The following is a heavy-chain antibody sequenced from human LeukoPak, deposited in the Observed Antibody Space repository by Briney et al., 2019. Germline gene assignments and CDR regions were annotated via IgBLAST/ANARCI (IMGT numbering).Heavy chain of an antibody. CDR3: AKGNNWLDY. CDR1: GGSISSSSYY. J-gene: IGHJ4*02. Sequence: SETLSLTCTVSGGSISSSSYYWGWIRQPPGKGLEWIGSIYYSGSTYYNPSLKSRVTISVDTSKNQFSLKLSSVTAADTAVYYCAKGNNWLDYWGQGTLVTVSS. CDR2: IYYSGST. V-gene: IGHV4-39*07. D-gene: IGHD1-1*01.